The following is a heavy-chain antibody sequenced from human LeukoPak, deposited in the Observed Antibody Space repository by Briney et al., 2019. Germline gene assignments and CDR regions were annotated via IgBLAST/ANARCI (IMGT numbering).Heavy chain of an antibody. Sequence: PGGSLRLSCIVSGFTFSAYAMSWVRQAPGKGLEWVSVVTATGGETYYADSVRGRFIISRDNSKNTLYLQMNSLRAEDTAVYYCAKGRPCSSTSCFGSYFDYWGQGTQVTVSS. CDR1: GFTFSAYA. J-gene: IGHJ4*02. CDR2: VTATGGET. CDR3: AKGRPCSSTSCFGSYFDY. V-gene: IGHV3-23*01. D-gene: IGHD2-2*01.